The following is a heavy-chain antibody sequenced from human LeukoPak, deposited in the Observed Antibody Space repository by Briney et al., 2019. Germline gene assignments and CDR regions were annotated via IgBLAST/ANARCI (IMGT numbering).Heavy chain of an antibody. CDR1: GFTFSTYG. CDR3: ARRAGGYSHPYDY. CDR2: ITGSGYNT. J-gene: IGHJ4*02. Sequence: GGSLRLSCAASGFTFSTYGMSWVRQAPGKGPEWVSAITGSGYNTYYADSVRGRFTVSRDNSKNTLYLQMNSLRAEDTAVYYCARRAGGYSHPYDYWGQGILVTVSS. D-gene: IGHD4-23*01. V-gene: IGHV3-23*01.